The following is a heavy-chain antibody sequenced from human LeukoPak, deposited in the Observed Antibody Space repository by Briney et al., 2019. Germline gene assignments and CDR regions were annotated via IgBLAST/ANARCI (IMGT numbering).Heavy chain of an antibody. CDR2: IKQDGSEK. CDR3: TRGMTVATNWFDS. D-gene: IGHD6-19*01. CDR1: GFIFSIYW. V-gene: IGHV3-7*04. Sequence: PGGSLRLSCAGSGFIFSIYWMNWVRQAPGKGLEWVANIKQDGSEKSYVDSVKGRFTISRDNAKNSLYLQMNSLRVEDTAVYYCTRGMTVATNWFDSWGQGTLVTVSS. J-gene: IGHJ5*01.